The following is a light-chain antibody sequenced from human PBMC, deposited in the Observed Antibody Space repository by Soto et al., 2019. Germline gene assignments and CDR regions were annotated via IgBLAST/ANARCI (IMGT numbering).Light chain of an antibody. CDR1: SSDVGGYNY. Sequence: QSVLTQPASVSGSPGQSITISCTGTSSDVGGYNYVSWYQQHPGKAPKLMIYEVSHRPSGVSNRFSGSKSGNTASLTISGLQAEDEADYYCISYSSSDIFYVFGTGTKVTVL. V-gene: IGLV2-14*01. J-gene: IGLJ1*01. CDR3: ISYSSSDIFYV. CDR2: EVS.